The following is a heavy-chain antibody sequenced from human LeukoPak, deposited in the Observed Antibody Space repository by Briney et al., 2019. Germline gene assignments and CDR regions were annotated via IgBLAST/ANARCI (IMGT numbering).Heavy chain of an antibody. J-gene: IGHJ4*02. Sequence: PGGSLRLSCAASGFTFSSYSMNWVRQAPGKGLEWVSSISSSSSYIYYADSVKGRFTISRDNPKNTLYLQMNSLRAEDTAVYFCAKRGVVIRVILVGFHKEAYYFDSWGQGALVTVS. CDR2: ISSSSSYI. D-gene: IGHD2-21*01. V-gene: IGHV3-21*04. CDR3: AKRGVVIRVILVGFHKEAYYFDS. CDR1: GFTFSSYS.